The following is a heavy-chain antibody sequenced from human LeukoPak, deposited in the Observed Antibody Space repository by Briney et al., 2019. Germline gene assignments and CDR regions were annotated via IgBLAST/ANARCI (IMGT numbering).Heavy chain of an antibody. CDR2: IYSGGST. Sequence: GGSLRLSCAASGFTVSSNYMSWVRKAPGQGLEWVSVIYSGGSTYYADSVKGRFTISRDNSKNTLYLQMNSLRAEDTAVYYCARDHYYYDSSGGMDVWGQGTTVTVSS. CDR1: GFTVSSNY. J-gene: IGHJ6*02. D-gene: IGHD3-22*01. V-gene: IGHV3-53*01. CDR3: ARDHYYYDSSGGMDV.